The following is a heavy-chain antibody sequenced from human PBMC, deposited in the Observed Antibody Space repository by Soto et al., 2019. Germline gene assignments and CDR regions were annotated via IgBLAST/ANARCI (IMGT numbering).Heavy chain of an antibody. CDR3: AHSRIRITEDAQVGDFDY. D-gene: IGHD1-20*01. Sequence: QITLKESGPTQVKPTQPLTLTCSFSGFSLNTDGEGVGWVRQPPGEALEWLALIYWDDDERYSPSLKTRLTITKDPSKNQVVLIMTNMDPVDTATYYCAHSRIRITEDAQVGDFDYWGQGTLVTVSS. CDR1: GFSLNTDGEG. CDR2: IYWDDDE. V-gene: IGHV2-5*02. J-gene: IGHJ4*02.